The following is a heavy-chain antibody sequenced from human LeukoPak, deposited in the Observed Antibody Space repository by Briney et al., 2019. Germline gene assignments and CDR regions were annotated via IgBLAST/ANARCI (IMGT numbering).Heavy chain of an antibody. Sequence: GSLRLSFSASGFTFISYAMSWVRRAPGKGLEWVSAISGSGGSTYYADSVKGRFTISRDNSKNTLYLQMNSLRAEDTAVYYCAKDPAGSGGQGTLVTVSS. CDR3: AKDPAGS. V-gene: IGHV3-23*01. D-gene: IGHD2-2*01. CDR2: ISGSGGST. J-gene: IGHJ4*02. CDR1: GFTFISYA.